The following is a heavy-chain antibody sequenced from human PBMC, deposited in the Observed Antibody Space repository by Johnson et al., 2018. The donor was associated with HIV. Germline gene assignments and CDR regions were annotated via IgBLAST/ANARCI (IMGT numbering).Heavy chain of an antibody. Sequence: VQLVESGGGVVQPGRSLRLSCAASGFTFSSYWMHWVRQAPGKGLVWVSRINGDGSGITYADSVKGRFTISRDNAKNTLYLQMNSLIAEDTAVYYCAIAFGSGGYPHDAFDIWGQGTMVTVSS. D-gene: IGHD6-19*01. CDR3: AIAFGSGGYPHDAFDI. CDR1: GFTFSSYW. J-gene: IGHJ3*02. CDR2: INGDGSGI. V-gene: IGHV3-74*02.